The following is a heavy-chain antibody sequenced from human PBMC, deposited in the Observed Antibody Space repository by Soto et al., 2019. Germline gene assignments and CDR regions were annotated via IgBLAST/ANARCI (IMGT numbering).Heavy chain of an antibody. J-gene: IGHJ4*02. Sequence: EAQLLESGGGFIQPGASLRLSCAASGFTFTNYGMSWVRQAPGKGLKWVSTINENGGRTYYADSEKGRLTISRDNSKNTLYLQMNSLRAEDTAVYYCATRGGDYWGQGTLVTVTS. D-gene: IGHD6-25*01. CDR2: INENGGRT. V-gene: IGHV3-23*01. CDR3: ATRGGDY. CDR1: GFTFTNYG.